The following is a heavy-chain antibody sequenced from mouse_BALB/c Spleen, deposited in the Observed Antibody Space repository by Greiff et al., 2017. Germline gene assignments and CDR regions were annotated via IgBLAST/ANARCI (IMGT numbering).Heavy chain of an antibody. CDR1: GFTFSNYW. CDR2: IRLKSNNYAT. Sequence: EVQLVESGGGLVQPGGSMKLSCVASGFTFSNYWMNWVRQSPEKGLEWVAEIRLKSNNYATHYAESVKGRFTISRDDSKSSVYLQMNNLRAEDTGIYYCTPLRSLDYWGQGTTLTVSS. V-gene: IGHV6-6*02. CDR3: TPLRSLDY. D-gene: IGHD1-1*01. J-gene: IGHJ2*01.